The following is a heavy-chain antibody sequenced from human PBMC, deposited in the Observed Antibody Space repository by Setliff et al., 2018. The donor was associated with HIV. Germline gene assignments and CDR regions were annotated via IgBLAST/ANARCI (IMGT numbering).Heavy chain of an antibody. V-gene: IGHV3-23*01. CDR1: GFTFDDYA. CDR2: ISSGGDT. Sequence: GESLKISCAASGFTFDDYAMHWVRLTPGKGLEWVSTISSGGDTYYGDSVKGRFTISRDNSRDTLYLQVNKLRAEDTAVYYCALSGANLFDPWGQGILVTVSS. J-gene: IGHJ5*02. D-gene: IGHD5-12*01. CDR3: ALSGANLFDP.